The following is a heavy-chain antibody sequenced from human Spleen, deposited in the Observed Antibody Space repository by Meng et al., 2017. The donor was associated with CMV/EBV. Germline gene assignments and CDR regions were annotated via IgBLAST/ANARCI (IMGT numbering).Heavy chain of an antibody. V-gene: IGHV1-69*10. CDR1: TLSSYA. CDR3: ASSRGVVPAVPIYNWFDP. CDR2: IIPILGIA. D-gene: IGHD2-2*01. J-gene: IGHJ5*02. Sequence: TLSSYAISWGRQDPGQGLEWMGGIIPILGIANYEQKFQGRVTITADKSTSTAYMELSSLRSEDTAVYYCASSRGVVPAVPIYNWFDPWGQGTLVTVSS.